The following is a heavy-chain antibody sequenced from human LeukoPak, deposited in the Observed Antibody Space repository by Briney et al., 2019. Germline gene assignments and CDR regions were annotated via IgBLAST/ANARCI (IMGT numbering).Heavy chain of an antibody. D-gene: IGHD2-2*01. V-gene: IGHV4-34*01. Sequence: TSETLSLTCAVYGGSFSGYYWSWIRPPPGKGLEWIGEINHSGSTNYNPSLKSRVTISVDTSKNQFSLKLSSVTAADTAVYYCARGLGDCSSTSCRLYYYYGMDVWGQGTTVTVSS. CDR2: INHSGST. CDR3: ARGLGDCSSTSCRLYYYYGMDV. CDR1: GGSFSGYY. J-gene: IGHJ6*02.